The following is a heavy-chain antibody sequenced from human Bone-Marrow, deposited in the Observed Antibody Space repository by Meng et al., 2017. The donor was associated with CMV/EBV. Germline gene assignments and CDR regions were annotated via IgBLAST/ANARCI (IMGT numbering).Heavy chain of an antibody. J-gene: IGHJ4*02. V-gene: IGHV1-69*05. CDR1: GGTFTGYY. D-gene: IGHD2-2*01. CDR2: IIPIFGTA. CDR3: ARVSPAARRVRGGGPYYFDY. Sequence: SVKVSCKASGGTFTGYYMHWVRQAPGQGLEWMGGIIPIFGTANYAQKFQGRVTITTDESTSTAYMELSSLRSEDTAVYYCARVSPAARRVRGGGPYYFDYWGQGTLVTVSS.